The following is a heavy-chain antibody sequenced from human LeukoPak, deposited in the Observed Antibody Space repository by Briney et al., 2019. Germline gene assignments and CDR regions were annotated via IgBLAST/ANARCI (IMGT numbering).Heavy chain of an antibody. V-gene: IGHV4-34*01. J-gene: IGHJ6*03. CDR3: ARGIGVPCYYMDV. CDR1: GGSFSGYY. D-gene: IGHD3-3*01. CDR2: INHSGST. Sequence: SETLSLTCAVYGGSFSGYYWSWIRQPPGKGLEWIGEINHSGSTNYNPSLKSRVTISVDTSKNRFSLKLSSVTAADTAVYYCARGIGVPCYYMDVWGKGTTVTVSS.